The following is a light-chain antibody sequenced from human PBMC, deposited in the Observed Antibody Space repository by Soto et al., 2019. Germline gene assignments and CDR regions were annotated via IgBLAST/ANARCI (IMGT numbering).Light chain of an antibody. CDR1: QSLLHSNGYNY. CDR2: LGS. Sequence: DIVMTQSPLSLPVTPGEPASISCRSSQSLLHSNGYNYLDWYLQKPGQSPQLLIYLGSNRASGVPDRLSGSGSGTGFTPTISRVEAEDVGVYYSMQALQTPWTFGQGTKVEIK. V-gene: IGKV2-28*01. J-gene: IGKJ1*01. CDR3: MQALQTPWT.